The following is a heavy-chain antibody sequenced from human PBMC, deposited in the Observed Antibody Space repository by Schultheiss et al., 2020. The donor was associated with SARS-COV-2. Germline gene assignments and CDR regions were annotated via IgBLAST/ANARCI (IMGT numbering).Heavy chain of an antibody. D-gene: IGHD3-10*01. CDR1: GFTFSSYD. CDR3: ARDQSSMVRGDIRRYYYYYGMDV. Sequence: GGSLRLSCAASGFTFSSYDMNWVRQAPGKGLEWVSYISSSGSTIYYADSVKGRFTISRDNSKNTLYLQMNSLRAEDTAVYYCARDQSSMVRGDIRRYYYYYGMDVWGQGTMVTVSS. V-gene: IGHV3-48*01. CDR2: ISSSGSTI. J-gene: IGHJ6*02.